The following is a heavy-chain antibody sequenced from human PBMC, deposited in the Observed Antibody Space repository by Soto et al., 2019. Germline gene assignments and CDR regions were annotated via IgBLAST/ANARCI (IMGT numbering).Heavy chain of an antibody. V-gene: IGHV3-30*04. CDR2: LTYDGSNA. D-gene: IGHD1-26*01. J-gene: IGHJ3*02. CDR3: ARDLIVGSQDGFNAFDI. CDR1: GFTITNHA. Sequence: QVQLVESGGGVVQPGRSLRLSCAASGFTITNHAMHLVRQAPGTGLEWAAVLTYDGSNAYYADSVKGRFTISRDSPTNTLSQETNSPGPEDTALYYCARDLIVGSQDGFNAFDIWGQGTMVTASS.